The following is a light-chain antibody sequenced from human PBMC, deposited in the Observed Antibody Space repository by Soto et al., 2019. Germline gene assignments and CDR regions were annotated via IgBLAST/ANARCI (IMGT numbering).Light chain of an antibody. CDR1: SSDFGTYNL. J-gene: IGLJ1*01. CDR3: CSYAGSSTLYV. V-gene: IGLV2-23*02. CDR2: EVN. Sequence: QSALTQPASVSGSPGQSITISCPGTSSDFGTYNLVSWYQQHPGKAPKLMIYEVNKRPSGVSDRFSGSKSGNTASLTISGLQAEDEADYYCCSYAGSSTLYVFGTGTKVTVL.